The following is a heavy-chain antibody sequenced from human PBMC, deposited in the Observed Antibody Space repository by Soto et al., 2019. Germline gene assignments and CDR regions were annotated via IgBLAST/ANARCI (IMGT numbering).Heavy chain of an antibody. CDR2: IKQDGSEK. D-gene: IGHD3-22*01. Sequence: PGGSLRLSCAASGFTFSSYWMSWVRQAPGKGLEWVANIKQDGSEKYYVDSVKGRFTISRDNAKNSLYLQMNSLRAEDTAVYYCVRPYYYDSSGYYFWGQGTLVTVSS. J-gene: IGHJ4*02. CDR3: VRPYYYDSSGYYF. CDR1: GFTFSSYW. V-gene: IGHV3-7*05.